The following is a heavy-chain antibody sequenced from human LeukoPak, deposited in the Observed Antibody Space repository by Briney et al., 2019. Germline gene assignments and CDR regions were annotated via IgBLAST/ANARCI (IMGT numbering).Heavy chain of an antibody. V-gene: IGHV3-64*01. D-gene: IGHD2-21*02. CDR2: MTSNGGST. Sequence: GGSLRLSCAASGFTFSNYAMHWVRQAPGKGLEYVSGMTSNGGSTCYANSVKGRFTISRDNSKNTLYLQMNSLRAEDTAVYYCAKASHCGGDCYSFDYWGQGTLVTVSS. CDR3: AKASHCGGDCYSFDY. CDR1: GFTFSNYA. J-gene: IGHJ4*02.